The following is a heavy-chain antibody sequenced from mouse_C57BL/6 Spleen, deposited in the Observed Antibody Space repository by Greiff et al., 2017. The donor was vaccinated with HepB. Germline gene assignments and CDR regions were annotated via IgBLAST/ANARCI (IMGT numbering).Heavy chain of an antibody. J-gene: IGHJ4*01. CDR1: GFTFSDAW. V-gene: IGHV6-6*01. D-gene: IGHD2-4*01. Sequence: EVQGVESGGGLVQPGGSMKLSCAASGFTFSDAWMDWVRQSPEKGLEWVAEIRNKANNHATYYAESVKGRFTISRDDSKSSVYLQMNSLRAEDTGIYYCTSYYDYDSYAMDYWGQGTSVTVSS. CDR2: IRNKANNHAT. CDR3: TSYYDYDSYAMDY.